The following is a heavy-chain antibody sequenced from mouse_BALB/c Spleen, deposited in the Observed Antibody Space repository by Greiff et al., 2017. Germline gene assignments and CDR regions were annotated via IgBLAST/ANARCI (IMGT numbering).Heavy chain of an antibody. CDR1: GFTFSDYY. V-gene: IGHV5-4*02. CDR3: ARDRYGGY. CDR2: ISDGGSYT. Sequence: EVKLEESGGGLVQPGGSLKLSCAASGFTFSDYYMYWVRQTPEKRLEWVATISDGGSYTYYPDSVKGRFTISRDNAKNNLYLQMSSLKSEDTAMYYCARDRYGGYWGQGTTLTVSS. J-gene: IGHJ2*01. D-gene: IGHD2-14*01.